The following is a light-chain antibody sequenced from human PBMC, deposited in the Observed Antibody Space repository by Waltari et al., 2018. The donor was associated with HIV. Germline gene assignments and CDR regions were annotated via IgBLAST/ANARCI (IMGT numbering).Light chain of an antibody. CDR3: SSYTTSSTYV. Sequence: QSALAQPASVSGSPGQSIPISCTGTSTDIGAYTYVSWYQTHPDRAPKVILYQVKSRPSGVSDRFAGSKSGNTASLTISGLQAEDEADYYCSSYTTSSTYVFGRGTTVSVL. CDR2: QVK. CDR1: STDIGAYTY. V-gene: IGLV2-14*01. J-gene: IGLJ1*01.